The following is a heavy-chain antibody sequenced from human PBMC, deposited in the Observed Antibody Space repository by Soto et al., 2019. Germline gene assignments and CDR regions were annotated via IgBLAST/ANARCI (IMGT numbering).Heavy chain of an antibody. CDR1: GFTFSSYA. V-gene: IGHV3-23*01. J-gene: IGHJ4*02. Sequence: AGGSLRLSCAASGFTFSSYAMSWVRQAPGKGLEWVSAISGSGGSTYYADSVKGRFTISRDNSKNTLYLQMNSLRAEDTAVYYCAIVTHLRYFDWFSKTGPFDYWGQGTLVTVSS. D-gene: IGHD3-9*01. CDR3: AIVTHLRYFDWFSKTGPFDY. CDR2: ISGSGGST.